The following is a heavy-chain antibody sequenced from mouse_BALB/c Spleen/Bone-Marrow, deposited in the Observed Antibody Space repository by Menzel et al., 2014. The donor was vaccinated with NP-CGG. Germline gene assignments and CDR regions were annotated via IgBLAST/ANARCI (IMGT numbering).Heavy chain of an antibody. V-gene: IGHV1-7*01. CDR1: GYTFTSYW. CDR3: ARSRDGSDSFAY. Sequence: QVQLQQPGAELAKPGASVKMSCKASGYTFTSYWMHWVKQRPGQGLEWIGYINPSTGYTEYNQKFKDKATLTADKSSSTTYMQLSSLTSENSAVYYCARSRDGSDSFAYWGHGTLVTVSA. J-gene: IGHJ3*01. CDR2: INPSTGYT. D-gene: IGHD2-2*01.